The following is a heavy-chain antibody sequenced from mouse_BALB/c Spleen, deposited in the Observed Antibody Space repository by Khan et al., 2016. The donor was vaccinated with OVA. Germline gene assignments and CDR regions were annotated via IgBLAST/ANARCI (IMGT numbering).Heavy chain of an antibody. CDR1: GYTFTTAG. Sequence: QIQLVQSGPELKKPGETVRISCKASGYTFTTAGIQWVQKMPGKGLKWIGWINTHSGVPKYAEDFKGRFAFSLEISVSTAYLQITNLKNEDTATYFCAMGVTANYRNDGGAMEYWGQGTSVTVSS. V-gene: IGHV9-4*02. CDR3: AMGVTANYRNDGGAMEY. D-gene: IGHD2-12*01. CDR2: INTHSGVP. J-gene: IGHJ4*01.